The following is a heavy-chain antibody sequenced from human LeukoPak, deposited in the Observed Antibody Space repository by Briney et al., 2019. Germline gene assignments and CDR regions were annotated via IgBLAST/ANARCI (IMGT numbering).Heavy chain of an antibody. CDR3: ARSIPGNLGF. J-gene: IGHJ4*02. CDR1: GYTFTSYY. Sequence: ASVKVSCKASGYTFTSYYIHWVRQAPGQGLEWMGIINPKSGGTNYAQKFQGRVTMTRDTSTSTVYMELSSLRSEDTAVYYCARSIPGNLGFWGQGTLVTVSS. V-gene: IGHV1-46*01. D-gene: IGHD1-14*01. CDR2: INPKSGGT.